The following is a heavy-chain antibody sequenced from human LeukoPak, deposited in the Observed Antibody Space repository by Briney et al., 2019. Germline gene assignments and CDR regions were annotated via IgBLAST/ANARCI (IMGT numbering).Heavy chain of an antibody. CDR3: ARNLPIAVAGPIDY. Sequence: RASVKVSCKASGYTFTGYYMHWVRQAPGQGLEWMGWISAYNGNTNYAQKLQGRVTMTTDTSTSTAYMELRSLRSDDTAVYYCARNLPIAVAGPIDYWGQGTLVTVSS. CDR2: ISAYNGNT. D-gene: IGHD6-19*01. V-gene: IGHV1-18*04. CDR1: GYTFTGYY. J-gene: IGHJ4*02.